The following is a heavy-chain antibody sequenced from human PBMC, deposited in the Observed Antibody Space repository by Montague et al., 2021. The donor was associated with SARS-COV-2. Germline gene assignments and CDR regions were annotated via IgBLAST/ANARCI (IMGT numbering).Heavy chain of an antibody. CDR3: ARLESTRGVIIRGAFHI. J-gene: IGHJ3*02. CDR2: IYYSGSA. V-gene: IGHV4-39*01. Sequence: SETLSLTCSVSGDSINNSRYYWGWIRQPPGKGLEWIGTIYYSGSAYYXSSLKSRVTISVDTSKDQFSLKLNSVTATDTAVYYCARLESTRGVIIRGAFHIWGQGTKVTVSS. D-gene: IGHD3-10*01. CDR1: GDSINNSRYY.